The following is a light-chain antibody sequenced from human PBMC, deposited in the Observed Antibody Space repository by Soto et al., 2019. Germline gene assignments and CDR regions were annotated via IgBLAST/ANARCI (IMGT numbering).Light chain of an antibody. CDR3: QQYSSWLWT. CDR2: GAS. Sequence: IVMTQSPATLSVSPGERANLSCRASQSVGTKLAWYQQTPGQAPRLLIYGASNRATGVPARIIGSVSGTEFTRTIASLQSEDFAVYYCQQYSSWLWTFGQGTKVEIK. V-gene: IGKV3-15*01. CDR1: QSVGTK. J-gene: IGKJ1*01.